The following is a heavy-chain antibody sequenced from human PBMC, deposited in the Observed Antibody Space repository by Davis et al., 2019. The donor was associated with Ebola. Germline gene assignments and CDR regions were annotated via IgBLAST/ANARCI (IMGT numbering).Heavy chain of an antibody. CDR2: VRNKANDYTT. V-gene: IGHV3-72*01. J-gene: IGHJ4*02. CDR1: GFTFSDHY. D-gene: IGHD6-13*01. CDR3: VRIHSSTWGSDYFDY. Sequence: PGGSLRLSCAASGFTFSDHYMDWVRQAPGKGLEWVGRVRNKANDYTTEYAASVKGRFTISRDDSKNSLYLQMNSLKTEDTAVYYCVRIHSSTWGSDYFDYWGQGTLVTVSS.